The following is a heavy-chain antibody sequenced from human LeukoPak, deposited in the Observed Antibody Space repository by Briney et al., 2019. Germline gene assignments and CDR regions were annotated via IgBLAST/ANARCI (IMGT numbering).Heavy chain of an antibody. Sequence: SETLSLTCTVSGGSISSSSYYWGWIRQPPGKGLEWIASIYYSGTTYYNPSLKSRVTISPDTSKNQFSLKLSSVTAADTAVYYCTSRGWIVGLVDYWGQGTLVTVSS. CDR2: IYYSGTT. D-gene: IGHD3-22*01. CDR3: TSRGWIVGLVDY. J-gene: IGHJ4*02. V-gene: IGHV4-39*01. CDR1: GGSISSSSYY.